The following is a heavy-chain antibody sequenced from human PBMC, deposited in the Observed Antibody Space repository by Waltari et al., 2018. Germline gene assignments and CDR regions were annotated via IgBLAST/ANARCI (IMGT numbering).Heavy chain of an antibody. J-gene: IGHJ4*02. D-gene: IGHD3-10*01. CDR3: ARDRKGPGGY. V-gene: IGHV1-2*06. CDR1: GFTFTGYY. CDR2: INPNSGGT. Sequence: QVQLVESGGGVVQPGRSLRLSCAASGFTFTGYYMHWVRQAPGQGLEWMGRINPNSGGTNYAQKFQGRVTMTRDTSISTAYMDLSRLRSDDTAVYYCARDRKGPGGYWGQGTLVTVSS.